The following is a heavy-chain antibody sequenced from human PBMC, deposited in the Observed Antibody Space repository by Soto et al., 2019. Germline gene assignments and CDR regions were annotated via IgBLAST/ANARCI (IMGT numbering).Heavy chain of an antibody. V-gene: IGHV1-58*01. CDR3: AADRCGVDWYSPWFAP. CDR1: GFTFTSSA. Sequence: QMPLVQSGPEVKKPGPSVKVSCKDSGFTFTSSAVQWLRQARGQRLAWIGWIVVGSGNTNFEQKVQERGPIGRDMAPSTAYTEPSSLRPEHTALYFCAADRCGVDWYSPWFAPRGAGALVTAAS. D-gene: IGHD2-21*02. CDR2: IVVGSGNT. J-gene: IGHJ5*02.